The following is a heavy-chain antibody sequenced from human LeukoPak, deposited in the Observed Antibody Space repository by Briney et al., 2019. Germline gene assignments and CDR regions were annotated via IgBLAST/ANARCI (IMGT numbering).Heavy chain of an antibody. J-gene: IGHJ4*02. CDR2: ISSGSSYI. CDR3: ATGVRGYNSALDY. V-gene: IGHV3-21*01. D-gene: IGHD6-19*01. Sequence: GGSLRLSCAASGFTFSNYYMNWVRPAPGKGLEWVSSISSGSSYIYYADSVKGRFTISRDNAKNSLYLQMNSLRAEDTAVYYCATGVRGYNSALDYWGQGTLVTVSS. CDR1: GFTFSNYY.